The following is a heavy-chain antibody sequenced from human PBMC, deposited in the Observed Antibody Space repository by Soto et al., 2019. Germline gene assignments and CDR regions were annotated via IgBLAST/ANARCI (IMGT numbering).Heavy chain of an antibody. CDR3: VRGSIHLTDYFQT. CDR2: IIPLFGKA. CDR1: GSTFSTFA. V-gene: IGHV1-69*06. J-gene: IGHJ1*01. D-gene: IGHD2-21*01. Sequence: ASVKVSCKAPGSTFSTFAFHWVRQAPGQGLESMGEIIPLFGKANYAQKFQGRVTFSADRSTTTVFMEVNRLKSDDTAVYYCVRGSIHLTDYFQTWGQGTVVPV.